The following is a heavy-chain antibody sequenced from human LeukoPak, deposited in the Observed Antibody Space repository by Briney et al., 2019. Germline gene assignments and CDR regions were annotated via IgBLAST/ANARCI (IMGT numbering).Heavy chain of an antibody. V-gene: IGHV3-23*01. CDR1: GFTFSSYS. CDR2: ISGSGGTI. Sequence: PGGSLRLSCAASGFTFSSYSMNWVRQAPGKGLEWVSRISGSGGTIYFADSVKGRFTISRDNSKNTLYLQMNSLRAEDTAVYCCARGNYYFDYWGQGTLVTVSS. CDR3: ARGNYYFDY. J-gene: IGHJ4*02.